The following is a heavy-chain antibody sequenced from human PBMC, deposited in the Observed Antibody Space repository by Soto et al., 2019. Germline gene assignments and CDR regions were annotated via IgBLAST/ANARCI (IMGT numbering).Heavy chain of an antibody. CDR1: GFTFNTYW. CDR3: ASGVYDSSAYFDY. D-gene: IGHD3-22*01. CDR2: IAPNGRST. V-gene: IGHV3-74*01. Sequence: GESLKISSATSGFTFNTYWMHWIRQVPGEGLVWVARIAPNGRSTTYADSVKGRFTISRDNAKSTVYLQMNSLRAEDTAVYSCASGVYDSSAYFDYWGQGALVTVSS. J-gene: IGHJ4*02.